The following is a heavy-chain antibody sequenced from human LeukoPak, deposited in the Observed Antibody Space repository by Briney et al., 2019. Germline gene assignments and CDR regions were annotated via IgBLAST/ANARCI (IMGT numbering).Heavy chain of an antibody. V-gene: IGHV4-34*01. D-gene: IGHD3-10*01. CDR3: ARATYYYGSGRYNWFDP. CDR1: GGSFSGYY. Sequence: PSETLSLTCAVYGGSFSGYYWSWIRQPPGKGLEWIGEINHSGSTNYNPSLKSRVTISVYTSKNQFSLKLSSVTAADTAVYYCARATYYYGSGRYNWFDPWGQGTLVTVSS. J-gene: IGHJ5*02. CDR2: INHSGST.